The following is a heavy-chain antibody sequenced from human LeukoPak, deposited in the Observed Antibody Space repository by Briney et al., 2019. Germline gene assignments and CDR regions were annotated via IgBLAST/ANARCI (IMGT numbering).Heavy chain of an antibody. CDR1: GFTFSSYS. J-gene: IGHJ6*02. CDR2: ISGSGGST. CDR3: AKVTARITIFGVVIPDGMDV. D-gene: IGHD3-3*01. Sequence: PGGSLRLSCAASGFTFSSYSMSWVRQAPGKGLEWVSAISGSGGSTYYADSVKGRFTISRDNSKNTLYLQMNSVRAEDTAVYYCAKVTARITIFGVVIPDGMDVWGQGTTVTVSS. V-gene: IGHV3-23*01.